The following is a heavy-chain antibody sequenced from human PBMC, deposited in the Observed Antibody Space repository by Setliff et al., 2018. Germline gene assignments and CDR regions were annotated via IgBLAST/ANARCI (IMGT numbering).Heavy chain of an antibody. V-gene: IGHV4-34*01. CDR3: ARGRNVAARLLDS. CDR2: INHSGTT. Sequence: LSLTCAAYGGTFSDYYWTWIRQPPGKGLEWIGEINHSGTTNYHPSLRSRVTISVDTSKNQFSLKVTSVSAADTSVYFCARGRNVAARLLDSWGQGTLVTVSS. D-gene: IGHD6-6*01. CDR1: GGTFSDYY. J-gene: IGHJ4*02.